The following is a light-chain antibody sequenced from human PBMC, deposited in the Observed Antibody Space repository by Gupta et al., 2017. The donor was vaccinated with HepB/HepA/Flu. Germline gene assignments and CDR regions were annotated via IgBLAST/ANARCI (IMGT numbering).Light chain of an antibody. CDR2: SNN. J-gene: IGLJ3*02. CDR3: AAWDDSLSAWL. Sequence: QSVLTQPPPASGTPGQRVTITCSGSSSKIISNYVYWYQQFPGAAPKLLIFSNNQRRSGVPDRCSGSKSDTSASLAIGGLRSEDGSDYYCAAWDDSLSAWLFGGGTTLSVL. V-gene: IGLV1-47*02. CDR1: SSKIISNY.